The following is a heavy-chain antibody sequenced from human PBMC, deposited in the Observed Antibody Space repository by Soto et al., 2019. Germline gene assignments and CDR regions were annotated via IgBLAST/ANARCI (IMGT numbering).Heavy chain of an antibody. J-gene: IGHJ4*02. CDR1: GFTFSTYA. D-gene: IGHD3-22*01. CDR3: AKGSGSGYYVY. CDR2: LSDSGGST. Sequence: GGSLRLFCAASGFTFSTYAMSWVRQAPGKGLEWVSALSDSGGSTYYADSVKGRFTISRDNSKNTMYLQMNSLRAEDTAVYYCAKGSGSGYYVYWGQGTLVTVSS. V-gene: IGHV3-23*01.